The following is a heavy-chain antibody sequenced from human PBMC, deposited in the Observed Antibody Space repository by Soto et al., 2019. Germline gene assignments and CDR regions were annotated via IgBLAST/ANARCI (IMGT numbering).Heavy chain of an antibody. CDR2: IYWDDDK. CDR1: GFSLTTSGVG. D-gene: IGHD3-3*01. CDR3: AHRVLRTVFGLVTTTAIYFDF. Sequence: QITLNESGPTQVNPRQTLTLTCTFSGFSLTTSGVGVGWIRQSPGKAPVWLAFIYWDDDKRYSPSLKSRLTITKDTSKNHVVLTMADSDPADTATYYCAHRVLRTVFGLVTTTAIYFDFWGQGPPVAVSS. J-gene: IGHJ4*02. V-gene: IGHV2-5*02.